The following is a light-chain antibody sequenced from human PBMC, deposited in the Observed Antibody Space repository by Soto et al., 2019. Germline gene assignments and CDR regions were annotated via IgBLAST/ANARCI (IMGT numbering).Light chain of an antibody. CDR3: QQRSIWPLT. CDR1: ENLRTF. Sequence: EIVLTLSPATLSLSPGERATLSCRATENLRTFLAWYQQKAGQAPRLLIYDASNTATGIPDRFSGSGSGTDFTLTISNLEPEDSAVYYWQQRSIWPLTFGGGTKVDIK. V-gene: IGKV3-11*01. J-gene: IGKJ4*01. CDR2: DAS.